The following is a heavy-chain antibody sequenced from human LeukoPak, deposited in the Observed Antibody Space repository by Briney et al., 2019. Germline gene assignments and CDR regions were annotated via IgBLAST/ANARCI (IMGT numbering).Heavy chain of an antibody. CDR1: GGSFSGYY. Sequence: PSETLSLTCAVYGGSFSGYYWSWIRQPPGKGLEWIGEINHSGSTNYNPSLKSRVTISVDTSKNQFSLKLSSVTAADTAVYYCASLTADDYWGQGTLVTVSS. CDR2: INHSGST. J-gene: IGHJ4*02. CDR3: ASLTADDY. D-gene: IGHD7-27*01. V-gene: IGHV4-34*01.